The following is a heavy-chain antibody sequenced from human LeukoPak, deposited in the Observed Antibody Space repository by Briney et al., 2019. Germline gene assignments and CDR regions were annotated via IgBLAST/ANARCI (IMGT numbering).Heavy chain of an antibody. CDR2: INPNSGGT. Sequence: GASVKVSCKASGYTFTGYYMHWVRQAPGQGLEWMGWINPNSGGTNYAQKFQGRVTMTRDTSISTAYMELSRLRSDDTAVYYCARDRGYYDSSGYLFPTNIWGQGTLVTVSS. CDR1: GYTFTGYY. J-gene: IGHJ4*02. V-gene: IGHV1-2*02. D-gene: IGHD3-22*01. CDR3: ARDRGYYDSSGYLFPTNI.